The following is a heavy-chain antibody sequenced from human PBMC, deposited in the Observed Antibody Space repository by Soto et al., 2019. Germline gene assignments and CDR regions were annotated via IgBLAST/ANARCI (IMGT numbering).Heavy chain of an antibody. D-gene: IGHD6-13*01. V-gene: IGHV3-74*01. Sequence: LYCEASGFTSSTYWMHWVGQAPGKGLVWVSRSNSDGRSTDHADSVKGRFTISRDNAKNTLYLQMNSLRVEDTAVYYCARETSSWSLDYWGQGMLVTVSS. CDR2: SNSDGRST. CDR3: ARETSSWSLDY. CDR1: GFTSSTYW. J-gene: IGHJ4*02.